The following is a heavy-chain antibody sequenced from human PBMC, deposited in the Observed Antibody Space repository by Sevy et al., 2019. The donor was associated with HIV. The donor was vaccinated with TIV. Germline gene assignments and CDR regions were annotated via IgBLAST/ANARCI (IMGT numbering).Heavy chain of an antibody. CDR3: ARDLPPSATTVAHFDY. J-gene: IGHJ4*02. CDR1: GFTFSSYE. V-gene: IGHV3-48*03. D-gene: IGHD4-17*01. CDR2: ITNSGSAE. Sequence: GGSLRLSCAASGFTFSSYEMNWVRQAPGKGLEWVLYITNSGSAEYYSDSVRGRFTISRDNTKNSLYLQMNSLRAEDTALYYCARDLPPSATTVAHFDYWGRGTLVTVSS.